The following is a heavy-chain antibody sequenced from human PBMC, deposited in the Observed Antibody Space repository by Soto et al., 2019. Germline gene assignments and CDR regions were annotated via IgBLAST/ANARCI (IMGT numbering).Heavy chain of an antibody. D-gene: IGHD1-26*01. CDR2: ISSSSSYI. J-gene: IGHJ4*02. V-gene: IGHV3-21*01. CDR1: GFTFSTYS. Sequence: EVQLVESGGGLVKPGGSPRLSCAASGFTFSTYSMNWVRQAPGKGLEWVSSISSSSSYIYYADSAKGRFTISRDNAKNSLYLQMNSLRAEDTAVYYCARVPGATWASDYWGQGTLVTVSS. CDR3: ARVPGATWASDY.